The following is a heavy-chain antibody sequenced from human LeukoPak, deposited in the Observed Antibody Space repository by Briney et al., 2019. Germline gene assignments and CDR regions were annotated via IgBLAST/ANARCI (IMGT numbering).Heavy chain of an antibody. J-gene: IGHJ4*02. V-gene: IGHV4-34*01. Sequence: NASETLSLTCAVYGGSFSGYYWSWIRQPPGKGLEWIGEINHSGSTNYNPSLKSRVTISVDTSKNQFSLKLSSVTAADTAVYCCASRMYYYDSSGYYTHPFDYWGQGTLVTVSS. D-gene: IGHD3-22*01. CDR3: ASRMYYYDSSGYYTHPFDY. CDR2: INHSGST. CDR1: GGSFSGYY.